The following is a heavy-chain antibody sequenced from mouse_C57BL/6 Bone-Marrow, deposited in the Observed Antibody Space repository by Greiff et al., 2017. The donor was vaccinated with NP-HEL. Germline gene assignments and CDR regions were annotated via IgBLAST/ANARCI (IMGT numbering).Heavy chain of an antibody. D-gene: IGHD1-1*01. CDR3: ARSFTTVVATRGYYFDY. Sequence: QVQLQQSGAELVRPGTSVKMSCKASGYTFTNYWIGWAKQRPGHGLEWIGDIYPGGGYTNYNEKFKGKATLTADKSSSTAYMQFSSLTSEDSAIYYCARSFTTVVATRGYYFDYWGQGTTLTVSS. V-gene: IGHV1-63*01. CDR1: GYTFTNYW. CDR2: IYPGGGYT. J-gene: IGHJ2*01.